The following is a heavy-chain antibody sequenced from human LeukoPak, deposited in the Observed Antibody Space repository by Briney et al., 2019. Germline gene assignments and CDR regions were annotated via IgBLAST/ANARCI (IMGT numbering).Heavy chain of an antibody. V-gene: IGHV4-34*01. J-gene: IGHJ6*02. CDR2: INHSGST. Sequence: PSETLSLTCAVYGGSFSGYYWSWIRQPPGKGLEWIGEINHSGSTNYNPSLKSRVTISVDTSKNQFSLKLSSVTAAGTAVYYCAGPYYYYGMDVWGQGTTVTVSS. CDR3: AGPYYYYGMDV. CDR1: GGSFSGYY.